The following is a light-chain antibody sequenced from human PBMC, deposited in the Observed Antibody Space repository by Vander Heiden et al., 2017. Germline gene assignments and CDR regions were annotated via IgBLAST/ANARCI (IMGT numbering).Light chain of an antibody. Sequence: QPVLTQPPSVSGAPGQRVTLSCTGSSSNIGAGYDVHWYQQLPGTAPKLLIYGNSNRPSGVPDRFSGSKSGTSASLAITGLQAEDEADYYCQSYDSTLSGPVFGGGTKLTVL. CDR1: SSNIGAGYD. CDR3: QSYDSTLSGPV. V-gene: IGLV1-40*01. CDR2: GNS. J-gene: IGLJ3*02.